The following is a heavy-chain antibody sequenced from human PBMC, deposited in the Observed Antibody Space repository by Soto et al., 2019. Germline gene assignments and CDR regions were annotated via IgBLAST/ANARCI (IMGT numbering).Heavy chain of an antibody. J-gene: IGHJ5*02. D-gene: IGHD3-16*01. CDR3: ARDRLITYGAKIAPDH. Sequence: GGSLRLSCTTSGFTFGDYAVNWARQAPGKGLEWVGFIRSKAYGGTPEYAASVRGRFTTSRDNSNNTLFLQMNSLRVEDTAVNYCARDRLITYGAKIAPDHWGQGALVTVSS. V-gene: IGHV3-49*04. CDR2: IRSKAYGGTP. CDR1: GFTFGDYA.